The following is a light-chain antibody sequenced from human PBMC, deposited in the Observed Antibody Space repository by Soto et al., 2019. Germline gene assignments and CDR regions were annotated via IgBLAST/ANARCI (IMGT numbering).Light chain of an antibody. CDR1: SSNIGSNY. CDR2: RNN. Sequence: QSVLTQPPSASGTPGQRVTISCSGSSSNIGSNYVYWYQQLPGTTPKLLIYRNNQRPSGVADRFSGSKSGTSASLAISGLLSEDEADDYCAAWDASLSAVVFGGGTKVTVL. V-gene: IGLV1-47*01. J-gene: IGLJ2*01. CDR3: AAWDASLSAVV.